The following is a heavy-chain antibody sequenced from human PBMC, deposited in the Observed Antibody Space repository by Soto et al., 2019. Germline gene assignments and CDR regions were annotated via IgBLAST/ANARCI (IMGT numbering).Heavy chain of an antibody. CDR2: ISGSGSGP. J-gene: IGHJ4*02. CDR3: ATLQSWRALDY. Sequence: EVLLLESGGGLVQPGGSLRLSCAASGFTFSNYDMGWVRQAPGKGLELVSFISGSGSGPYYADSVKGLFTISRDNAENTLNLHMNSLRVEDTAVYYCATLQSWRALDYWGQGTLVTVSS. V-gene: IGHV3-23*01. CDR1: GFTFSNYD. D-gene: IGHD6-13*01.